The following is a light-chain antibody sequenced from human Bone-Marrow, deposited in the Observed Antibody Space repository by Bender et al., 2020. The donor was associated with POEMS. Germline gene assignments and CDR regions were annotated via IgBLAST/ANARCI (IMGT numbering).Light chain of an antibody. CDR3: QSADSSGTSFWI. Sequence: SYELTQPPSVSVSPGQTARITCSGDVFPRQYAYWYHQKPGQAPLLIIYKDSERPSGIPERFSGSGSGTTVTLTIVGVQPEDEADYYCQSADSSGTSFWIFGGGTKLTVL. CDR1: VFPRQY. J-gene: IGLJ3*02. V-gene: IGLV3-25*03. CDR2: KDS.